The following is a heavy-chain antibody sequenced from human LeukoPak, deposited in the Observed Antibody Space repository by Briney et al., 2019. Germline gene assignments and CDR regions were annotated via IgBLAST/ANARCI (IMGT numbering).Heavy chain of an antibody. CDR2: ISSSSIYI. CDR3: ASDSSGFY. V-gene: IGHV3-21*01. Sequence: PGGSLRLSCAASGVTFSSYSMNWVRQAPGKGLEWVSSISSSSIYIYYADSVKGRFTISRDNPKNSLYLQMNSLRAEDTAVYYCASDSSGFYWGQGTLVTVSS. J-gene: IGHJ4*02. CDR1: GVTFSSYS. D-gene: IGHD3-22*01.